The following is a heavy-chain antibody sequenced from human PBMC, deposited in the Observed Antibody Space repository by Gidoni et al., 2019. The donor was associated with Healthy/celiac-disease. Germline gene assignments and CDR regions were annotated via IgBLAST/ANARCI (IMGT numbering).Heavy chain of an antibody. Sequence: QVQLQESGPGLVTPSQTLSLTCTVSGGSISRGGYYWSWIRQHPGKGLEWIGYIYYSGSTYYNPSLKSRVTISVDTSKNQFSLKLSSVTAADTAVYYCAREDRGVVVIGSDAFDIWGQGTMVTVSS. J-gene: IGHJ3*02. CDR3: AREDRGVVVIGSDAFDI. CDR1: GGSISRGGYY. D-gene: IGHD3-22*01. CDR2: IYYSGST. V-gene: IGHV4-31*03.